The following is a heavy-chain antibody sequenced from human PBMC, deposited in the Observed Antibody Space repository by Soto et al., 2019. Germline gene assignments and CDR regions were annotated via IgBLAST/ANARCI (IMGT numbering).Heavy chain of an antibody. J-gene: IGHJ4*02. CDR1: GFTFSSYA. CDR2: ISYDGSNK. Sequence: GGSLRLSCAASGFTFSSYAMHWVREAPGKGLEWVAVISYDGSNKYYADSVKGRFTISRDNSKNTLYLQMNSLRAEDTAVYYCARDTNYDFWSGYFGLVDYWGQGTMVTVYS. D-gene: IGHD3-3*01. CDR3: ARDTNYDFWSGYFGLVDY. V-gene: IGHV3-30-3*01.